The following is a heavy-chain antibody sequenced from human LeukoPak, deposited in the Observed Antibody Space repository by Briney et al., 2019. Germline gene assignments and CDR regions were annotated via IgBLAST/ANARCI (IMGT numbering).Heavy chain of an antibody. D-gene: IGHD3-9*01. Sequence: GGSLRLSCAASGFTFTSYGMNWVRQAPGKGLKWVSAISASGGSTYYADSVKGRFTISRDNSKNTLYLQMNSLGAEDTAVYYCARGPHYDILTGYYTNAFDIWGQGTMVTVSS. CDR2: ISASGGST. V-gene: IGHV3-23*01. CDR1: GFTFTSYG. J-gene: IGHJ3*02. CDR3: ARGPHYDILTGYYTNAFDI.